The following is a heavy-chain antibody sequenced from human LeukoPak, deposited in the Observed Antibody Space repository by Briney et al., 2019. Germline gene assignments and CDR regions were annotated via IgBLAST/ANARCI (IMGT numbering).Heavy chain of an antibody. CDR2: ISYDGSKT. CDR3: ARDWGIDT. Sequence: PGGSLRLSCAASGFTINVYTMVCVRQAPGKGPEWVAVISYDGSKTYYGDSVEGRFTISRDNSKNTLWLQMNSLRVEDKAIYYCARDWGIDTWGQGTLVTVSS. J-gene: IGHJ5*02. CDR1: GFTINVYT. V-gene: IGHV3-30*04. D-gene: IGHD3-16*01.